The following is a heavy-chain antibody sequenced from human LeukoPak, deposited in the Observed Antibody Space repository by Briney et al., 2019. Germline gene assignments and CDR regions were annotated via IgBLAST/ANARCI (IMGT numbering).Heavy chain of an antibody. V-gene: IGHV4-38-2*02. D-gene: IGHD2-2*01. CDR3: ARDPRWLTPDCTGTSRYENYFDP. J-gene: IGHJ5*02. CDR1: GYSISSGYQ. CDR2: IYHTGSA. Sequence: PSDTLSLTCVVSGYSISSGYQWAWIRQSPGKGLEWIGSIYHTGSAHYNPSLQSRVTISVDTSNNQFSLRLNSATAADTAVYYCARDPRWLTPDCTGTSRYENYFDPWGQGTLVTVSS.